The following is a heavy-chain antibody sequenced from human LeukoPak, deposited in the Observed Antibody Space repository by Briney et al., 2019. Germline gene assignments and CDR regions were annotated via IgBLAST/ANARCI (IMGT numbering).Heavy chain of an antibody. Sequence: ASVKVSCKASGYTFTSYDINWVRQATGQGLEWMGWMNPNSGNTGYAQKFQGRVTMTRNTSISTAYMELSSLRSEDTAVYYCARLARYCSGGSCCSGGDWFDPWGQGTLVTVSS. CDR3: ARLARYCSGGSCCSGGDWFDP. V-gene: IGHV1-8*01. J-gene: IGHJ5*02. CDR2: MNPNSGNT. D-gene: IGHD2-15*01. CDR1: GYTFTSYD.